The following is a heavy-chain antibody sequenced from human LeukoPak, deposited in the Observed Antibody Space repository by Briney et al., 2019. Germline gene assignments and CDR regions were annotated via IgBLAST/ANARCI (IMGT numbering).Heavy chain of an antibody. D-gene: IGHD3-3*01. V-gene: IGHV1-69*04. CDR2: IIPILGIA. CDR3: ASPTYYDFWSSQNYYYGMDV. CDR1: GGTFSSYA. Sequence: GASVKVSCKASGGTFSSYAISWVRQAPGQGLEWMGRIIPILGIANYAQKFQGRVTITADKSTSTAYMELSSLRSEDTAVYYCASPTYYDFWSSQNYYYGMDVWGQGTTVTVSS. J-gene: IGHJ6*02.